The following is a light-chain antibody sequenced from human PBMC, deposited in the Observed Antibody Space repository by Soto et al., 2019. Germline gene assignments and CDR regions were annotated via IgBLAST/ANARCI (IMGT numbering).Light chain of an antibody. V-gene: IGLV1-40*01. CDR3: QSSDTSLSGSV. CDR2: GNS. Sequence: QSVLTQPPSVSGAPGQRVTISCTGSSSNIGADYEVHWYQQLPGTAPKLLIYGNSNRPSGVPDRFSGSNSGTAASLAITGQPAEDAADYYCQSSDTSLSGSVFGGGTKLTVL. CDR1: SSNIGADYE. J-gene: IGLJ2*01.